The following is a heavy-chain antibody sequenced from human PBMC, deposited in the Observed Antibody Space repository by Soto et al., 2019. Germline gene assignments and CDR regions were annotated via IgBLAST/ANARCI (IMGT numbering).Heavy chain of an antibody. Sequence: GGSLRLSCSTSGFTFSSFGIHWVRQAPGRGLEWMALIWYDGTNKYYADSVKGRFFISRDNSKNMVFLEMKTLRVDDTAVYYCARGSDVKAAAPPKKYGMDVWGQGTTVTVSS. CDR3: ARGSDVKAAAPPKKYGMDV. CDR2: IWYDGTNK. V-gene: IGHV3-33*01. J-gene: IGHJ6*01. D-gene: IGHD6-13*01. CDR1: GFTFSSFG.